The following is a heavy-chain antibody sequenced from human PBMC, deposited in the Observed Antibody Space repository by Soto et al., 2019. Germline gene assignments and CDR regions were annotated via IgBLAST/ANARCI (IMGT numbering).Heavy chain of an antibody. Sequence: QVQQLESGPGLVKPWDTLSLTCTVSGAYISDFSWSWIRQPAGKGLEWIGRITVNGNTQYNPSFRSRVTRSMDPSRTPFSLNLQSATAADTALYYCARESGENWTYEAHWGQGTLVTVSS. CDR3: ARESGENWTYEAH. D-gene: IGHD1-7*01. CDR1: GAYISDFS. J-gene: IGHJ1*01. V-gene: IGHV4-4*07. CDR2: ITVNGNT.